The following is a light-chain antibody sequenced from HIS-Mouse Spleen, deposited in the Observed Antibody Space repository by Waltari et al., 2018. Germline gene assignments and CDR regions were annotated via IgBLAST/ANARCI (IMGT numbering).Light chain of an antibody. CDR2: EDN. CDR1: SGSIASNH. J-gene: IGLJ3*02. Sequence: NFMLTQPHSVSESPGKTVTISCTRTSGSIASNHVQWYQQRPGSAPTTVIYEDNQRPSGVPDRFSGSIDSSSNSASLTISGLKTEDEADYNCQSYDSSNLVFGGGTKLTVL. V-gene: IGLV6-57*04. CDR3: QSYDSSNLV.